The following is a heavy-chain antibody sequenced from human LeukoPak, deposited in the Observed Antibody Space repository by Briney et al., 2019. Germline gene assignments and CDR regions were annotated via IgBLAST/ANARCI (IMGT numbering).Heavy chain of an antibody. CDR2: IYSGGST. Sequence: GGSLRLSCAASGFTVSSNYMSWVRQAPGKGLEWVSIIYSGGSTFYADSVKGRFTISRDNAKNSLYLQMNSLRAEDTAVYYCAREGGAYYDFWSGPRGWFDPWGQGTLVTVSS. V-gene: IGHV3-53*01. CDR3: AREGGAYYDFWSGPRGWFDP. CDR1: GFTVSSNY. J-gene: IGHJ5*02. D-gene: IGHD3-3*01.